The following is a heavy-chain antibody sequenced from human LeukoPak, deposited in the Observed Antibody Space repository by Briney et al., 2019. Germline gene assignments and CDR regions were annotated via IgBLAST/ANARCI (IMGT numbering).Heavy chain of an antibody. J-gene: IGHJ4*02. D-gene: IGHD4-17*01. CDR2: MNPNSGNT. CDR3: ATPSGDTPGSIGDY. Sequence: ASVKVSCKASGYTFTSYDINWVRQATGQGLEWMGWMNPNSGNTGYAQKFQGRVTMTRNTSISTAYMELSSLRSEDTAVYYCATPSGDTPGSIGDYWGQGTLVTVSS. V-gene: IGHV1-8*01. CDR1: GYTFTSYD.